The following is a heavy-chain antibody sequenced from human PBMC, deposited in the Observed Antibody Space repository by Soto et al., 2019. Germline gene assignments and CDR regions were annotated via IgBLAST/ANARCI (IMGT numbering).Heavy chain of an antibody. CDR1: GGSISSGGYY. V-gene: IGHV4-31*01. CDR2: IYYSGST. Sequence: QVQLQESGPGLVKPSQTLSLTCTVSGGSISSGGYYWSWIRQHPGKGLEWIGYIYYSGSTYYNPSLKXXVXIXXDTSKNQFSLKLSSVTAADTAVYYCAGRSGGTFDYWGQGTLVTVSS. CDR3: AGRSGGTFDY. J-gene: IGHJ4*02. D-gene: IGHD2-15*01.